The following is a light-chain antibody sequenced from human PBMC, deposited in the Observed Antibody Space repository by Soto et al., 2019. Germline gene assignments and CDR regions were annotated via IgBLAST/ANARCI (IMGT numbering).Light chain of an antibody. CDR2: AAS. CDR3: LQDYTYPWT. Sequence: ITMTQSPSSLSASVGDRVTITCRASQGIRNDLGWYQQKPGKAPNLLIYAASSLRSGVPSRFSGSGSGTHFTLTIISLQAEDSATYFCLQDYTYPWTFGQGTKV. J-gene: IGKJ1*01. CDR1: QGIRND. V-gene: IGKV1-6*01.